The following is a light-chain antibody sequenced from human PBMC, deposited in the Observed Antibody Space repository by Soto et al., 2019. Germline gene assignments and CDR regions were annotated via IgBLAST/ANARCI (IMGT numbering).Light chain of an antibody. J-gene: IGKJ2*01. V-gene: IGKV3-20*01. Sequence: EIVLTQSPGTLSLSPGERATLSCRASQSVSSNDLAWYQQKPGQAPSLLIYGSSTRATGIPDRFSGSGSGTDFTLTITRLEPEDFAVYYCHQYGISPGTFGQGTKLEIK. CDR1: QSVSSND. CDR2: GSS. CDR3: HQYGISPGT.